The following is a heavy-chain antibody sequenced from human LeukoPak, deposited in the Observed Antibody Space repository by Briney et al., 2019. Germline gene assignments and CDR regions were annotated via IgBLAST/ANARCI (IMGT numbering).Heavy chain of an antibody. CDR1: GFTFSSYA. CDR3: ARDHGRARTFDY. Sequence: VQPGRSLRLSCAASGFTFSSYAMHRVRQAPGKGLEWVAVISYDGSNKYYADSVKGRFTISRDNSKNTLYLQMNSLRAEDTAVYYCARDHGRARTFDYWGQGTLVTVSS. J-gene: IGHJ4*02. V-gene: IGHV3-30-3*01. CDR2: ISYDGSNK. D-gene: IGHD3-10*02.